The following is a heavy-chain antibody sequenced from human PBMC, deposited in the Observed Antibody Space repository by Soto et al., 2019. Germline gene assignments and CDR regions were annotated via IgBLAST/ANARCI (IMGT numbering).Heavy chain of an antibody. D-gene: IGHD3-22*01. CDR2: MHTSGST. V-gene: IGHV4-61*02. J-gene: IGHJ4*02. CDR3: ARERVDYFDSSGYYYATDY. Sequence: SETLSVTCTFSGFSISSGCCCWTWIQQPAGKGLEWIGRMHTSGSTNYNPSLKSRVTMSTDTSKNQFSLKLSSVTAADTAVYYCARERVDYFDSSGYYYATDYWGQGTLVNVSS. CDR1: GFSISSGCCC.